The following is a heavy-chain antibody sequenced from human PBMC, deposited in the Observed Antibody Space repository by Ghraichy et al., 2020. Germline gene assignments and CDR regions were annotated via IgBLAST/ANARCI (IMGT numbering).Heavy chain of an antibody. CDR2: INHNGRT. J-gene: IGHJ5*02. CDR3: ARVGYCSGGRCYWESGS. CDR1: GGSFSGYY. D-gene: IGHD2-15*01. Sequence: SETLSLTCAVYGGSFSGYYWTWIRQPPGKGLEWIGEINHNGRTNYNPSLKSRVTISVDTPKNQFSLKLSSVTAADTAVYFCARVGYCSGGRCYWESGSWGQGTLVTVSS. V-gene: IGHV4-34*01.